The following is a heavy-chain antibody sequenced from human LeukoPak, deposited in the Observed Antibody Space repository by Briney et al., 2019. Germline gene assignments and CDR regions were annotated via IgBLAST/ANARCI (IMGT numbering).Heavy chain of an antibody. Sequence: PGGSLRLSSAASGFTFSSYSMNWVRQAPGKGLEWISYISSGSSAIYYADSVKGRFTISRDNAKNSLYLQTNSLRAEDTAVYYCAAQSGSGSNYPDYWGQGTLVTVSS. CDR2: ISSGSSAI. J-gene: IGHJ4*02. V-gene: IGHV3-48*01. CDR3: AAQSGSGSNYPDY. D-gene: IGHD3-10*01. CDR1: GFTFSSYS.